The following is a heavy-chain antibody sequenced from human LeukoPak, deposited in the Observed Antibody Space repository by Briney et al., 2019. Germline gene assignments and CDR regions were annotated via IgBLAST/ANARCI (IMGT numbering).Heavy chain of an antibody. V-gene: IGHV4-4*07. CDR2: IYTSGST. D-gene: IGHD3-16*01. CDR1: GGSISSYY. J-gene: IGHJ3*02. Sequence: SSETLSLTCIVSGGSISSYYWSWIRQPAGKGLEWIGRIYTSGSTNYNPSLKSRVTMSVDTSKNQFSLKLSSVTAADTAVYYCAKTELWGPYAFDIWGQGTMVTVSS. CDR3: AKTELWGPYAFDI.